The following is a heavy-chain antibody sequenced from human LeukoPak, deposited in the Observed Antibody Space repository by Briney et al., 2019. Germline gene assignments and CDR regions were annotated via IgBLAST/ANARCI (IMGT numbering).Heavy chain of an antibody. D-gene: IGHD2-15*01. Sequence: SVKVSCKASGGTFSSYAISWVRQAPGQGLEWMGGIIPIFGTANYAQKFQGRVTITTDESTSTAYMELSSLRSEDTAVYYCATYCSGGSCYDFDYWGRGTLVTVSS. V-gene: IGHV1-69*05. CDR3: ATYCSGGSCYDFDY. CDR2: IIPIFGTA. J-gene: IGHJ4*02. CDR1: GGTFSSYA.